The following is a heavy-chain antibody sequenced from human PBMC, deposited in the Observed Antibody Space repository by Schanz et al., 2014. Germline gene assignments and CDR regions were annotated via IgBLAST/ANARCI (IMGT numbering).Heavy chain of an antibody. Sequence: EVQVMESGGGLVQPGGSLRLSCEASRFTFSSYSFNWVRQAPGKGLEWVSGISWNSYSLLYADSVQGRFTISRDNAKNSLYLQMNSLRHDDTAFYYCARAPGANASPYFFLYWGQGSLFPVSS. CDR2: ISWNSYSL. J-gene: IGHJ4*02. CDR1: RFTFSSYS. CDR3: ARAPGANASPYFFLY. D-gene: IGHD2-8*01. V-gene: IGHV3-9*01.